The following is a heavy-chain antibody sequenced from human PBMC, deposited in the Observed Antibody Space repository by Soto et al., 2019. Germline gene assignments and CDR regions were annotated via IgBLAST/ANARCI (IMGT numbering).Heavy chain of an antibody. CDR2: LSHDETNK. CDR1: GFTFSTYG. CDR3: VKEGRGSTTSCSRCYGLDV. D-gene: IGHD2-2*01. J-gene: IGHJ6*02. V-gene: IGHV3-30*18. Sequence: QVQLVESGGGVVQPGRSLRLSCAASGFTFSTYGMHWVRQAPGKGLEWVAALSHDETNKFYADSVKGRFTISRDNSKNTLYREMFSLRAEDTAVYYCVKEGRGSTTSCSRCYGLDVWGQGTTVTVSS.